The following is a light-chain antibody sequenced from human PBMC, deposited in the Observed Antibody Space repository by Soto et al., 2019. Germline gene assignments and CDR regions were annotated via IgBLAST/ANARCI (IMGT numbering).Light chain of an antibody. CDR1: QGIAPY. CDR3: QKYNSAPLT. CDR2: AAS. Sequence: DVQMTQSTSSLSASVGDRVTITCRASQGIAPYLAWFQQKPGKVPKLLIYAASTLQSGVPSRFSGSGSGTDFTLTISSLQPEDVATYYWQKYNSAPLTFGGGTKVEIK. J-gene: IGKJ4*01. V-gene: IGKV1-27*01.